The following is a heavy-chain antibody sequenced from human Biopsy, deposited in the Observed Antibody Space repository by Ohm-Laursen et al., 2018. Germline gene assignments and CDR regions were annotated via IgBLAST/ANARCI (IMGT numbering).Heavy chain of an antibody. Sequence: TLSLTCTVSGGSFTGHYWTWIRQPPGKGLEWIGYISDTGTTNYNPSLRGRVAMSVDTSKNQFSLQLTSVTDADTAMFFCARLFRLDDYWNDDPPDGFDVWGQGTMVTVSS. CDR3: ARLFRLDDYWNDDPPDGFDV. V-gene: IGHV4-59*11. CDR1: GGSFTGHY. CDR2: ISDTGTT. J-gene: IGHJ3*01. D-gene: IGHD3-3*01.